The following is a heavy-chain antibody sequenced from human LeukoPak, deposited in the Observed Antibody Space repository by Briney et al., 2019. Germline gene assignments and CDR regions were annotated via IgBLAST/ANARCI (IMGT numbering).Heavy chain of an antibody. CDR3: ARGHLAGQWLVWLDAFDI. CDR2: ISWNSSSI. D-gene: IGHD6-19*01. Sequence: TGRSLRLSCAAPGFTFDDYAMFWIRQVPGKGLEWVSGISWNSSSIGYADSVKGRFTISRDNAKNSLYLQMNSLRVEDMAFYYCARGHLAGQWLVWLDAFDIWGQGTMVSVSS. CDR1: GFTFDDYA. J-gene: IGHJ3*02. V-gene: IGHV3-9*03.